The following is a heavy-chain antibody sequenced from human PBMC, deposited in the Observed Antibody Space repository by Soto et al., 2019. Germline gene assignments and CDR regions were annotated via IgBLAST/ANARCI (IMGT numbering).Heavy chain of an antibody. CDR3: ARDPGEDGHESYTFDF. Sequence: QVQLVESRGGVVQPGGSLRLTCVASGFIFTSSPIHWVRQGPGKGPEWVAVISRDGIKATYADSVKGRFTISRDNFKDTAYLQLSSLTTADTAVYHCARDPGEDGHESYTFDFWGQGTLVTVSS. V-gene: IGHV3-30-3*01. CDR2: ISRDGIKA. D-gene: IGHD3-16*01. J-gene: IGHJ4*02. CDR1: GFIFTSSP.